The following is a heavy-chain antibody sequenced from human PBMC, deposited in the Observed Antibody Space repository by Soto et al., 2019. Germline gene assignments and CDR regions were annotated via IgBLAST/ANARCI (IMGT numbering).Heavy chain of an antibody. D-gene: IGHD6-13*01. CDR2: IYPGDSDT. CDR3: ARVLGVAAAGIGY. V-gene: IGHV5-51*01. J-gene: IGHJ4*02. CDR1: GYSFTSYW. Sequence: GESLKISCKGSGYSFTSYWIGWVRQMPGKGLEWMGIIYPGDSDTRYSPSFQGQVTNSADKSISTAKLQWSSQKASDTAMYYCARVLGVAAAGIGYWGQGTLVTVSS.